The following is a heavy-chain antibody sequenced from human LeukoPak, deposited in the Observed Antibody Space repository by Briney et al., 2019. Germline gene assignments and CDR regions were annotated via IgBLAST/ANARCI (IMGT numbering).Heavy chain of an antibody. Sequence: GGSLTLSCSASGFTFSDYWMSWVRLAPGKGLEWVANIKQDASVKYYVDSVKGRITVSRDNAESSLFVQMSSLRVEDTAVYYCARCRYSSAGCSFDIWGQGTMVTVSP. D-gene: IGHD2-15*01. J-gene: IGHJ3*02. CDR3: ARCRYSSAGCSFDI. V-gene: IGHV3-7*03. CDR1: GFTFSDYW. CDR2: IKQDASVK.